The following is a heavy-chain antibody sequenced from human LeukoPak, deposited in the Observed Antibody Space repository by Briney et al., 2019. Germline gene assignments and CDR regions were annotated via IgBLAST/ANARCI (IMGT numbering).Heavy chain of an antibody. CDR3: ARVSTYYDFWSGYPPPTNDAFDI. CDR2: IKQDGSEK. J-gene: IGHJ3*02. CDR1: GFTFSSYW. V-gene: IGHV3-7*01. Sequence: GGSLRLSCAASGFTFSSYWMSWVRQAPGKGLEWVANIKQDGSEKYYVDSVKGRFTISRDNAKNSLYLQMNSLRAEDTAVYYCARVSTYYDFWSGYPPPTNDAFDIWGQGTMVTVSS. D-gene: IGHD3-3*01.